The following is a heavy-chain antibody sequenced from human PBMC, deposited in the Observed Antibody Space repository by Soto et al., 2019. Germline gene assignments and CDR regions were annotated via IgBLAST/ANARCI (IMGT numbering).Heavy chain of an antibody. CDR1: GFSFNGSA. V-gene: IGHV3-73*01. Sequence: EVQLVESGGGLVQPGGSLKLSCEVSGFSFNGSAMHWVRQASGNGLEWVGRIRSKANNYATAYAASVKGRFTISRDDSKNTAYLQMHRLKTEDTAVYYCTTPVDDYGQDWGQGTLVTVSS. CDR2: IRSKANNYAT. D-gene: IGHD4-17*01. J-gene: IGHJ4*02. CDR3: TTPVDDYGQD.